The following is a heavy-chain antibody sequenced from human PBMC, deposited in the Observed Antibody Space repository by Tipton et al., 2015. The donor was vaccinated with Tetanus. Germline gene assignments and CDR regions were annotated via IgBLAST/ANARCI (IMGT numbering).Heavy chain of an antibody. Sequence: LRLSCTVSGGSVSSYYWTWFRQPPGKRLEWIGLVSSSGNSNYSPSLTGRVSMSLDTSKQQFSLSLTSATAADTAVYYCARGWSECSSWSCSPFDSWGQGTLVTVSS. V-gene: IGHV4-4*07. CDR3: ARGWSECSSWSCSPFDS. D-gene: IGHD2-2*01. CDR1: GGSVSSYY. CDR2: VSSSGNS. J-gene: IGHJ4*02.